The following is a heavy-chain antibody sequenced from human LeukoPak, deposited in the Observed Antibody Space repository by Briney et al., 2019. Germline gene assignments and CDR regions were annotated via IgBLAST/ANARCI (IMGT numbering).Heavy chain of an antibody. D-gene: IGHD3-22*01. J-gene: IGHJ4*02. Sequence: PSETLSLTCTVSGDSITSGYYWGWIRQPPGKGLEWIGSIYHSGSTYYNPSLKSRLTISVDTSKNQFSLKLSSVTAADTAVYYCARDAGYYDSGGYPQTRNFDYWGQGTLVTVSS. CDR1: GDSITSGYY. V-gene: IGHV4-38-2*02. CDR3: ARDAGYYDSGGYPQTRNFDY. CDR2: IYHSGST.